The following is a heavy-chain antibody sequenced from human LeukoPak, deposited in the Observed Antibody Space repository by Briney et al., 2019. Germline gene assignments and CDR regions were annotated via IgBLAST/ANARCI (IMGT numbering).Heavy chain of an antibody. D-gene: IGHD3-10*01. CDR1: GFTFSSYW. V-gene: IGHV3-74*01. Sequence: GGSLRLSCGASGFTFSSYWMHWVRQAPGKRLVWTSRINSDGSTTSYADSVKGRFTISRDNAKNTLYLQMNSLRAEDTAVYYCARGNYYGQDYWGQGTLVTVSS. J-gene: IGHJ4*02. CDR2: INSDGSTT. CDR3: ARGNYYGQDY.